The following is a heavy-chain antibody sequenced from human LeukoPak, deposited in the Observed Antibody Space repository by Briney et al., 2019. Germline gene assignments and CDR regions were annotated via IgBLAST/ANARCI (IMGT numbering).Heavy chain of an antibody. J-gene: IGHJ5*01. CDR3: AREAGRTSYDILTRGRRWFDS. D-gene: IGHD3-9*01. Sequence: GGSLRLSCAASGFTFSSYGMHWVRQAPGKGLEWVAFIRYDGSNKYYADSVKGRFTISRDNSRNTLYLQMNSLRAVDTAVYYCAREAGRTSYDILTRGRRWFDSWGQGTMITVSS. V-gene: IGHV3-30*02. CDR2: IRYDGSNK. CDR1: GFTFSSYG.